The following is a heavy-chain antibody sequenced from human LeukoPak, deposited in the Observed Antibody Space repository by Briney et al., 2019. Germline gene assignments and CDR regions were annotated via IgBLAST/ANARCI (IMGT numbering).Heavy chain of an antibody. CDR1: GFTFSSYA. CDR2: ISYDGSNK. CDR3: ARDQRLWSPHFDY. J-gene: IGHJ4*02. D-gene: IGHD5-18*01. V-gene: IGHV3-30*04. Sequence: GGSLRLSCAASGFTFSSYAMHWVRQAPGKGLEWVAVISYDGSNKYYADSVKGRFTISRDNSKNTLYLQMNSLRAEDTAVYYCARDQRLWSPHFDYGGQEPLVTVPS.